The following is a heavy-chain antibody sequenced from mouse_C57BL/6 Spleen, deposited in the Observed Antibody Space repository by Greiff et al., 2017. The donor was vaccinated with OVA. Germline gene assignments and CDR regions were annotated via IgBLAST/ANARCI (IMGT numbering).Heavy chain of an antibody. Sequence: ESGPGLVKPSQSLSLTCSVTGYSITSGYYWNWIRQFPGNKLEWMGYISYDGSNNYNPSLKNRISITRDTSKNQFFLKLNSVTTEDTATYYCARGGGYLDYWGQGTTLTVSS. CDR3: ARGGGYLDY. J-gene: IGHJ2*01. CDR1: GYSITSGYY. V-gene: IGHV3-6*01. CDR2: ISYDGSN.